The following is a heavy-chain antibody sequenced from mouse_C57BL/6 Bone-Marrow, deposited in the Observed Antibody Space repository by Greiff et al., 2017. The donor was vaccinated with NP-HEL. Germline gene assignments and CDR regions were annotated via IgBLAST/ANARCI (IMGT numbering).Heavy chain of an antibody. Sequence: VQLQQSGPGLVQPSQSLSITCQSPGKGLEWLGVIWSGGSTDYNAAFISRLSISKDNSKSQVFFKMNSLQADDTAIYYCARKEELSTMDYWGQGISVTVSS. J-gene: IGHJ4*01. CDR3: ARKEELSTMDY. D-gene: IGHD1-1*01. V-gene: IGHV2-2*01. CDR2: IWSGGST.